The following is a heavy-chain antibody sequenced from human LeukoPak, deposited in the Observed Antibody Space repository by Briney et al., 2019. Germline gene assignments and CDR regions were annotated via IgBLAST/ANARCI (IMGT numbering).Heavy chain of an antibody. CDR2: IYYSGST. V-gene: IGHV4-39*07. CDR3: ARGFPGARGAFDI. D-gene: IGHD2-21*01. CDR1: GGSISSSSYY. J-gene: IGHJ3*02. Sequence: SETLSLTCTVSGGSISSSSYYWGWIRQPPGKGLEWIGSIYYSGSTYYNPSLKSRVTISVDTSKNQFSLKLSSVTAADTAVYYCARGFPGARGAFDIWGQGTMVTVSS.